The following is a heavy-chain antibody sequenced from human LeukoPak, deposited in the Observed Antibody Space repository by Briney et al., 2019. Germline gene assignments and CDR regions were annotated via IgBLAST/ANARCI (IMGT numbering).Heavy chain of an antibody. CDR3: ARGQGEFFSYYFDY. CDR1: GGSVSSGGYY. D-gene: IGHD3-16*01. CDR2: IYYSGST. V-gene: IGHV4-31*03. J-gene: IGHJ4*02. Sequence: SQTLSLTCTVSGGSVSSGGYYWSWIRQHPGKGLEWIGYIYYSGSTYYNPSLKSRVTISVDTSKNKFSLKLSSVTAADTAVYYCARGQGEFFSYYFDYWGQGTLVTVSS.